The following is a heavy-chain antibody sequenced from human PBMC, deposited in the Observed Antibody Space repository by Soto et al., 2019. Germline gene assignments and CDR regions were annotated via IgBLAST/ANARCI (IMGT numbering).Heavy chain of an antibody. J-gene: IGHJ4*02. CDR2: ISNSGTT. CDR1: GDSISKYY. CDR3: ARGPYCGDQSYFAY. D-gene: IGHD2-21*01. V-gene: IGHV4-4*07. Sequence: QVHLQESGPELVKPSETLSLTCSVFGDSISKYYWSWIRQPAGKGLEYIGRISNSGTTNYNPSLVSRVTMSLDPSKNQISLKLSSATAADTAMYYCARGPYCGDQSYFAYWGQGTLVTVSS.